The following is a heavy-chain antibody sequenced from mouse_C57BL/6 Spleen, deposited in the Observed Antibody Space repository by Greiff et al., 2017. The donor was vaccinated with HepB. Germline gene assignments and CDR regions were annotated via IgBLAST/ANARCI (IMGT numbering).Heavy chain of an antibody. J-gene: IGHJ4*01. Sequence: QVQLKESGPGLVAPSQSLSITCTVSGFSLTSYAISWVRQPPGKGLEWLGVIWTGGGTNYNSALKSRLSISKDNSKSQVFLKMNSLQTDDTARYYCASYYDYEGGYAMDYWGQGTSVTVSS. CDR2: IWTGGGT. CDR3: ASYYDYEGGYAMDY. V-gene: IGHV2-9-1*01. D-gene: IGHD2-4*01. CDR1: GFSLTSYA.